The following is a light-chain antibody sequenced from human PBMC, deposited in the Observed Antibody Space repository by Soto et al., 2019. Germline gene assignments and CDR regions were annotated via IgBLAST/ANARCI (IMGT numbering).Light chain of an antibody. J-gene: IGLJ2*01. CDR2: GNN. V-gene: IGLV1-40*01. CDR1: SSNLGAGYD. CDR3: QSYDSSLSGSKV. Sequence: QAVVTQPPSVSGAPGHRVTISCTGSSSNLGAGYDVHWYQHLPGTAPKLLLYGNNNRPSGVPDRFSGSKSGTSASLAITGLQAEDEADYYFQSYDSSLSGSKVFGGGTKLTVL.